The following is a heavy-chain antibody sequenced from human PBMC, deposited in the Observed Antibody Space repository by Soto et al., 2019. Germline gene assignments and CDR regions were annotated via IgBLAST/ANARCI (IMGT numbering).Heavy chain of an antibody. CDR2: MNPNSGNT. Sequence: GASVKVSCKASGYTFTSYDINWVRQATGQGLEWMGWMNPNSGNTGYSQKFQGRVTMTRNTSISTAYMELSSLRSEDTAVYYCARGRRTMVRGFMTKYYFDYWGQGTLVTVS. J-gene: IGHJ4*02. D-gene: IGHD3-10*01. CDR3: ARGRRTMVRGFMTKYYFDY. V-gene: IGHV1-8*01. CDR1: GYTFTSYD.